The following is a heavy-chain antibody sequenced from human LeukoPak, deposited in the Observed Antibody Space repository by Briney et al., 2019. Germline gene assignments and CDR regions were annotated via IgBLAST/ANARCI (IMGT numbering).Heavy chain of an antibody. CDR2: ISGSGGST. J-gene: IGHJ4*02. Sequence: GGSLRLSCAASGFTFSSYAMSWVRQAPGKGLEWVSAISGSGGSTYYADSVKGRFTISRDNSKNTLYLQMDSLRAEDTAVYYCAKGSGPLQYYFDYWGQGTLVTVSS. D-gene: IGHD2-15*01. CDR3: AKGSGPLQYYFDY. CDR1: GFTFSSYA. V-gene: IGHV3-23*01.